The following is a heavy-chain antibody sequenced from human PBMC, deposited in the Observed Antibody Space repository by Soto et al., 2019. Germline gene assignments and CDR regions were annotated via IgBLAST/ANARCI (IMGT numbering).Heavy chain of an antibody. Sequence: EVQLLESGGGLVQPGGSLRLSFADSGFTFSGYALSWARQAPGKGLEWVSGIGGSGHNTYYADSAKGRFTTSRDNSKKTLYLQLNSLRAEDTAVYYCVTDRSCVLDGQSAAHFDYWGQGTLVTVSS. CDR2: IGGSGHNT. D-gene: IGHD3-10*01. CDR1: GFTFSGYA. V-gene: IGHV3-23*01. CDR3: VTDRSCVLDGQSAAHFDY. J-gene: IGHJ4*02.